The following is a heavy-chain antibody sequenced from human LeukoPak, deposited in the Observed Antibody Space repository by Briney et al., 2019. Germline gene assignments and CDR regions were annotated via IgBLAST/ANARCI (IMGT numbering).Heavy chain of an antibody. D-gene: IGHD3-22*01. V-gene: IGHV1-18*01. CDR2: IRGYDGHT. CDR1: ASTFSNYA. J-gene: IGHJ4*02. Sequence: GASVKVSCKAPASTFSNYAITWMRQAPGQSLEWVGWIRGYDGHTKYAQNVQGGVTMTRDTSTNTAYMELRNLRSDDSAVYYCARSRSPTYDTSDYYENDYWGQGTLVTVSS. CDR3: ARSRSPTYDTSDYYENDY.